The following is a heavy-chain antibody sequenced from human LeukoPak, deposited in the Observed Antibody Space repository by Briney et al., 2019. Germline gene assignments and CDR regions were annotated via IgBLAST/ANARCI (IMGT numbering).Heavy chain of an antibody. D-gene: IGHD4-17*01. V-gene: IGHV3-30*03. CDR3: ARDPINDYGDYEDY. Sequence: GGSLRLSCAASGFTFSSYSMNWVRQAPGKGLEWVAVISYDGSNKYYADSVKGRFTISRDNSKNTLYLQMNSLRAEDTAVYYCARDPINDYGDYEDYWGQGTLVTVSS. J-gene: IGHJ4*02. CDR1: GFTFSSYS. CDR2: ISYDGSNK.